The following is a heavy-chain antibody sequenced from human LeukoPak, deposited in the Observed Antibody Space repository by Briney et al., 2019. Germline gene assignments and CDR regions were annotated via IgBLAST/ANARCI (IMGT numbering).Heavy chain of an antibody. CDR3: SSSTSFLNYYFYYMDV. V-gene: IGHV4-38-2*01. CDR1: GYSISSGYY. D-gene: IGHD2-2*01. CDR2: FYHSRNT. J-gene: IGHJ6*03. Sequence: PSETLSLTCSVSGYSISSGYYWGWIRQPPGKGLEWIANFYHSRNTYYTPSLKSRVTISLDTSKNQCSLRFNSVTAADSALYYCSSSTSFLNYYFYYMDVWGKGTTVAVPS.